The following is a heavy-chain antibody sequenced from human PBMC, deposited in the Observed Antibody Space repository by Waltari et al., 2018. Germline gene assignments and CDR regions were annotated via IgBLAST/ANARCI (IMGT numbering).Heavy chain of an antibody. D-gene: IGHD4-17*01. CDR3: ARFTVTAVGLQVTDAFDI. CDR2: IIPIFGTA. V-gene: IGHV1-69*14. Sequence: QVQLVQSGAEVKKPGSSVKVSCKASGGTFSSYAISWVRQAPGQGLEWMGGIIPIFGTANYAQKFQGRVTITADKSTSTAYMELSSLRSEDTAVYYCARFTVTAVGLQVTDAFDIWGQGTMVTVSS. J-gene: IGHJ3*02. CDR1: GGTFSSYA.